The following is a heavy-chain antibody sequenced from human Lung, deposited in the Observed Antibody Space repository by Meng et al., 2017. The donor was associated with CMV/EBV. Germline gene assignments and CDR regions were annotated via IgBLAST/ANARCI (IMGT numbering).Heavy chain of an antibody. J-gene: IGHJ4*02. V-gene: IGHV3-21*01. D-gene: IGHD3-10*01. Sequence: SCAASGFTFSSYSMNWVRQAPGKGLEWVSSISSSSYIYYADSVKGRFTISRDNAKNSLYLQMNSLRAEDTAEYYCARSPMVRGVILEVHFDYWGQGTXVNGAS. CDR1: GFTFSSYS. CDR2: ISSSSYI. CDR3: ARSPMVRGVILEVHFDY.